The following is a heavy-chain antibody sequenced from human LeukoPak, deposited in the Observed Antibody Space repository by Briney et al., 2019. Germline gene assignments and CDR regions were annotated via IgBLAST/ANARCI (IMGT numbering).Heavy chain of an antibody. D-gene: IGHD5-18*01. CDR2: IYYSGST. CDR3: ARYWGVQLWPHWYFDL. Sequence: SETLSLTCTVSGGSISSYYWSWFRQTPGKGPEWIGYIYYSGSTKYNPSLKSRVTISVDRSKNQFSLKLYSVTAADTAVYYCARYWGVQLWPHWYFDLWGRGSLVTVSS. J-gene: IGHJ2*01. CDR1: GGSISSYY. V-gene: IGHV4-59*01.